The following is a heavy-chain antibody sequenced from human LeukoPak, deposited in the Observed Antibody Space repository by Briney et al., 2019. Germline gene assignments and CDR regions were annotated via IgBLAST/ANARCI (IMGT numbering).Heavy chain of an antibody. V-gene: IGHV4-59*01. D-gene: IGHD6-19*01. Sequence: SETLSLTCTVSGGPISSYYWSWIRQPPGKGLEWIGYIYYSGSTNYNPSLKSRVTISVDTSKNQFSLKLSSVTAADTAVYYCARDLTVIAVAGTDDYYYYGMDVWGQGTTVTVSS. CDR1: GGPISSYY. CDR3: ARDLTVIAVAGTDDYYYYGMDV. CDR2: IYYSGST. J-gene: IGHJ6*02.